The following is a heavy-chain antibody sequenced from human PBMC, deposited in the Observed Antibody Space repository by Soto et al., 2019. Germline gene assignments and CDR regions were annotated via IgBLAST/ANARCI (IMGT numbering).Heavy chain of an antibody. CDR3: ARIDAYSSSWYFVPY. CDR1: AFSLSNARMG. J-gene: IGHJ4*02. CDR2: IFSNDEK. Sequence: SGPTLVNPTETLTLTYTVSAFSLSNARMGVSWIRQPPGKALEWLAHIFSNDEKSYSTSLKSRLTISKDTSKSQVVLTMTNMDPVDTATYYCARIDAYSSSWYFVPYWGQGTLVTVSS. D-gene: IGHD6-13*01. V-gene: IGHV2-26*01.